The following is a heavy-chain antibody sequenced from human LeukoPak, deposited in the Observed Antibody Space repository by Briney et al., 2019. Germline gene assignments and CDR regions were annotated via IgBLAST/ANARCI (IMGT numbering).Heavy chain of an antibody. CDR1: GGSISSGDYY. D-gene: IGHD3-3*01. V-gene: IGHV4-30-4*01. J-gene: IGHJ4*02. Sequence: SETLSLTCAVSGGSISSGDYYWSWIRQPPGKGLEWIGYIYYSGSTYYNPSLKSRVTISVDTSKNQFSLKLSSVTAADTAVYYCARYYDLYYFDYWGQGTLVTVSS. CDR3: ARYYDLYYFDY. CDR2: IYYSGST.